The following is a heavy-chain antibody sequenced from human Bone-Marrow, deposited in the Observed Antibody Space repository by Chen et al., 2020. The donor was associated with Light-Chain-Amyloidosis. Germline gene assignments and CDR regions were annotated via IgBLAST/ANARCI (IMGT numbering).Heavy chain of an antibody. CDR2: INPNSGGT. V-gene: IGHV1-2*02. J-gene: IGHJ3*02. Sequence: QVQLVQSGAEVKKPGASVKVSCKASGYTFTGYYMPWVRQAPGQGLEWMGWINPNSGGTNYAQKFQGRVTMTRDTSISTAYMELSRLRSDDTAVYYCAREVYSGSYYNHDAFDIWGQGTMVTVSS. CDR1: GYTFTGYY. CDR3: AREVYSGSYYNHDAFDI. D-gene: IGHD1-26*01.